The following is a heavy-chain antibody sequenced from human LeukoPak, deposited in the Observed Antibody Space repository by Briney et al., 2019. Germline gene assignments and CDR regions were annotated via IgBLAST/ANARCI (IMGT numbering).Heavy chain of an antibody. D-gene: IGHD7-27*01. CDR1: GYTFTVND. CDR2: INPKGGGT. CDR3: ARELGINAFDI. Sequence: ASVKVSCKASGYTFTVNDLYWVRQTPGQGLELMGWINPKGGGTHYAQKFQGRVTMTGDTSISTAYMELSSLKSDDTAVYYCARELGINAFDIWGQGTMVTVSS. V-gene: IGHV1-2*02. J-gene: IGHJ3*02.